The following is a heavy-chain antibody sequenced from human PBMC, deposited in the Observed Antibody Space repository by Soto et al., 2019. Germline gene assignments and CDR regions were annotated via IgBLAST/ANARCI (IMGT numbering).Heavy chain of an antibody. J-gene: IGHJ6*02. CDR2: IYYSGST. D-gene: IGHD3-10*01. CDR1: GGSISSGGYY. Sequence: SETRSLTCTVSGGSISSGGYYWSWIRQHPGKGLEWIGYIYYSGSTYYNPSLKSRVTISVDTSKNQFSLKLSSVTAADTAVYYCARCPLLWFGELPTYYGMDVWGQGTTVTVSS. V-gene: IGHV4-31*03. CDR3: ARCPLLWFGELPTYYGMDV.